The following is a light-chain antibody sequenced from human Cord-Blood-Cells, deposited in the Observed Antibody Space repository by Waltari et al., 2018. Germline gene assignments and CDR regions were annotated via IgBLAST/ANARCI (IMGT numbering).Light chain of an antibody. J-gene: IGLJ3*02. CDR2: DVS. V-gene: IGLV2-14*01. Sequence: QSALTQPASVSGSPGQSITISCTGTSSDVGGYNYVSWYQQHPGKAPNLMIYDVSKRPSGVSNRFSGSQSGNTASLTISGLQAEDEADYYCSSYTSSSTLFGGGTKLTVL. CDR1: SSDVGGYNY. CDR3: SSYTSSSTL.